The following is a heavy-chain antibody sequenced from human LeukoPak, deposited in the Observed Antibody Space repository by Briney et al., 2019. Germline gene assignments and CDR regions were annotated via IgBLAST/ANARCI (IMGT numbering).Heavy chain of an antibody. J-gene: IGHJ4*02. V-gene: IGHV3-48*01. Sequence: GGSLRLSCVASGITFSTYAMSWVRQAPGKGLEWGSYISGSSSTIYYADSVKGRFTISRDNGKNTLYLQMNSLRAEDTAVYYCARGSTYYDSSGQVPFDYWGQGTLVTVSS. CDR3: ARGSTYYDSSGQVPFDY. CDR1: GITFSTYA. D-gene: IGHD3-22*01. CDR2: ISGSSSTI.